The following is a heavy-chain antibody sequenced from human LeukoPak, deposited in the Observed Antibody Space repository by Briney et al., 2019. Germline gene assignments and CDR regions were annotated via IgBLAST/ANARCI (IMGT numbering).Heavy chain of an antibody. D-gene: IGHD4-17*01. CDR2: IKQDGSEK. J-gene: IGHJ4*02. V-gene: IGHV3-7*01. CDR3: ARTFDYGDSVDY. Sequence: GGSLRLSCAAAGFTFSSYAMHWVRQAPGKGLEWVANIKQDGSEKYYVDSVKGRFTISRDNAKNSLYLQMNSLRAEDTAVYYCARTFDYGDSVDYWGQGTLVTVSS. CDR1: GFTFSSYA.